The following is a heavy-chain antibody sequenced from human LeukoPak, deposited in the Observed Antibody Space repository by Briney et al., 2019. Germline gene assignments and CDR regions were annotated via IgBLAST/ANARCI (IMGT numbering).Heavy chain of an antibody. Sequence: PGGSLRLSCAASGFTFSSNSMSWVRQAPGKGLEWVSSISSSSSYIYYADSVKGRFTISRDNAKNSLYLQMNSLRAEDTAMYYCARGDGYNFFDCWGQGVLVTVSS. J-gene: IGHJ4*02. CDR3: ARGDGYNFFDC. CDR1: GFTFSSNS. CDR2: ISSSSSYI. V-gene: IGHV3-21*01. D-gene: IGHD5-24*01.